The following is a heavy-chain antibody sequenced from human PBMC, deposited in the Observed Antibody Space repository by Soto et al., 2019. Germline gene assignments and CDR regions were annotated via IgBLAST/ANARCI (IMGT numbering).Heavy chain of an antibody. CDR3: ARVLVVVAATPDYYYGMDV. Sequence: ASVKVSCKASGGTFSSYAISWVRQAPGQGLEWMGGIIPIFGTANYAQKFQGRVTITADESTSTAYMELSSLRSEDTAVYYCARVLVVVAATPDYYYGMDVWGQGTTVTVSS. CDR2: IIPIFGTA. J-gene: IGHJ6*02. V-gene: IGHV1-69*13. D-gene: IGHD2-15*01. CDR1: GGTFSSYA.